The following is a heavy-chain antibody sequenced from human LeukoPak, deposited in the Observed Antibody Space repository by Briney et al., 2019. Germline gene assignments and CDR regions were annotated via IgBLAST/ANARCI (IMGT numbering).Heavy chain of an antibody. D-gene: IGHD6-6*01. CDR3: AKGAIAARLGGFEY. CDR1: GFTFSSYG. CDR2: IRYDGSNK. V-gene: IGHV3-30*02. Sequence: PGGSLRLSCAASGFTFSSYGMHWVRQAPGKGLEWVAFIRYDGSNKYYTDSVKGRFTISRDNSKNTLYLQMNSLRAEDTAVYYCAKGAIAARLGGFEYWGQGALVTVSS. J-gene: IGHJ4*02.